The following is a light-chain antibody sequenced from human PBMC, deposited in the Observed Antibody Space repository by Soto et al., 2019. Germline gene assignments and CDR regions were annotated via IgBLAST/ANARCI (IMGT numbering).Light chain of an antibody. CDR2: DVS. CDR1: SSDVGGYNF. J-gene: IGLJ2*01. Sequence: QSALTQPASVSGSPGQSITISCTRTSSDVGGYNFVSWYQQHPGTAPKLMIYDVSNRPSGVSNRFSGSKSGNTASLTISGLQPEDEADYYCSSYTSSSTVVFGGGTQLTVL. CDR3: SSYTSSSTVV. V-gene: IGLV2-14*01.